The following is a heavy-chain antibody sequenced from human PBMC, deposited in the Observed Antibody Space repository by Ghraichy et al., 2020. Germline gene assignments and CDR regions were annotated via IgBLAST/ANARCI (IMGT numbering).Heavy chain of an antibody. Sequence: SCAASGFTVSSSYMSWVRQAPGKGLEWVSVIYSGYSTYYADSVKGRFTISRDNSKNTVYLQMNSLRAEDTAVYYCVRGIATTGTFFDYWGQGTLVTVSS. CDR2: IYSGYST. J-gene: IGHJ4*02. V-gene: IGHV3-66*01. CDR1: GFTVSSSY. CDR3: VRGIATTGTFFDY. D-gene: IGHD6-13*01.